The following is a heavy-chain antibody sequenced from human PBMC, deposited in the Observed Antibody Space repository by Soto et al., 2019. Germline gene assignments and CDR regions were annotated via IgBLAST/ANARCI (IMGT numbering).Heavy chain of an antibody. Sequence: SVKVSCKASGGTFSSYAISWVRQAPGQGLEWMGGIIPIFGTANYAQKFQGRVTITADKPTSTAYMELSSLRSEDTAVFYCAIYCSSTSCNRPGMDVWGQGTKVTVSS. V-gene: IGHV1-69*06. J-gene: IGHJ6*02. CDR2: IIPIFGTA. CDR3: AIYCSSTSCNRPGMDV. CDR1: GGTFSSYA. D-gene: IGHD2-2*01.